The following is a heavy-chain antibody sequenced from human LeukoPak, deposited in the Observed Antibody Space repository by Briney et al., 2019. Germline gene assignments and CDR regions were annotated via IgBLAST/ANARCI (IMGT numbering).Heavy chain of an antibody. CDR3: ARSSTGGWNDY. CDR1: GYTFTSYG. J-gene: IGHJ4*02. V-gene: IGHV1-46*01. CDR2: INPNDGDT. D-gene: IGHD6-19*01. Sequence: AASVKVSCKASGYTFTSYGISWVRQAPGQGLEWMGIINPNDGDTSSAQKFQGKFTMTRDTSTSTVYMEVSSLRSEDTAVYYCARSSTGGWNDYWGQGTLVSVSS.